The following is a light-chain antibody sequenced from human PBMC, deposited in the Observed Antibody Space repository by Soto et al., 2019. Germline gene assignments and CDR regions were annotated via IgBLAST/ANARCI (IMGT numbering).Light chain of an antibody. CDR1: QSLSSN. Sequence: EIVMTQSPATLSVSPGERATLSCRASQSLSSNLAWYQQKPGQAPRLLIYGASTRATGIPARFSGSGSGTXXXLXISXLXSXDFAVYYCQQYNVWPKTFGQGTKVEIK. J-gene: IGKJ1*01. CDR3: QQYNVWPKT. CDR2: GAS. V-gene: IGKV3-15*01.